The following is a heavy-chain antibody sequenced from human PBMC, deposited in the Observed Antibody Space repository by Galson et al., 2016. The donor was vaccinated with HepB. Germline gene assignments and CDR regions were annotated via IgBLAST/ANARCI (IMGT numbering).Heavy chain of an antibody. V-gene: IGHV3-48*01. CDR2: ISSSSATI. J-gene: IGHJ4*02. Sequence: SLRLSCAASGFTFSSYAMSWVRQAPGKGLEWVSYISSSSATIYYADSVKGRFTISRDNAKNSLYLQMNSLRAEDTAVYYCASRGGADYWGQGTLVTVSS. CDR3: ASRGGADY. CDR1: GFTFSSYA.